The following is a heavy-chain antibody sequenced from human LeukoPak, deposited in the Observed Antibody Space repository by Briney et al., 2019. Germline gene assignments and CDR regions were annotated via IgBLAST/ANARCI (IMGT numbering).Heavy chain of an antibody. D-gene: IGHD3-22*01. CDR1: GYTFTSYG. J-gene: IGHJ4*02. V-gene: IGHV1-18*01. CDR3: ARIPHYDSSGYYYADY. Sequence: ASVKVSCKASGYTFTSYGISWVRQAPGQGLEWMGWISAYSGNTNYAQKLQGRVTMTTDTSTSTAYMELRSLRSDDTAVYYCARIPHYDSSGYYYADYWGQGTQDTVSS. CDR2: ISAYSGNT.